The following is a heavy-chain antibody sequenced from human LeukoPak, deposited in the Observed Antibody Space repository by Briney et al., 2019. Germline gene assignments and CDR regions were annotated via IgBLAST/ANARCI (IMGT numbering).Heavy chain of an antibody. V-gene: IGHV4-34*01. CDR3: ARVNDYGDYVRDY. D-gene: IGHD4-17*01. CDR1: GGSFSGYY. Sequence: PSETLSLTCAVYGGSFSGYYWSWIRQPPGKGLEWIGKINHSGSTNYNPSLKGRVTISVGTSKNQFSLKLSSVTAADTAVYYCARVNDYGDYVRDYWGQGTLVTVSS. CDR2: INHSGST. J-gene: IGHJ4*02.